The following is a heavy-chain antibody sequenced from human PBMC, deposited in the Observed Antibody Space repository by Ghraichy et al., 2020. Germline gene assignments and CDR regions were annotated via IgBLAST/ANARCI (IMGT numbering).Heavy chain of an antibody. Sequence: GGSLRLSCAASGFTFSSYWMHWVRQAPGKGLVWVSRINTDGSSTTYADSVKGRFTISRDNAKNTLFLQMNSLRAEDTAVYYCVRTFYNSPDNWGQGTLVTGSS. V-gene: IGHV3-74*01. CDR3: VRTFYNSPDN. J-gene: IGHJ4*02. CDR2: INTDGSST. D-gene: IGHD3-10*01. CDR1: GFTFSSYW.